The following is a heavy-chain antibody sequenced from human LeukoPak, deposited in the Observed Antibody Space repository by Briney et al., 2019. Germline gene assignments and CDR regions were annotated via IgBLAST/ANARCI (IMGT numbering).Heavy chain of an antibody. J-gene: IGHJ4*02. V-gene: IGHV3-15*01. Sequence: PGGSLRLSCAASGFTFSDAWMSWVRQAPGKGLEWVGHIKSKTDGGTTDYPAPVKDRFTISRDDSRNTLYLQMNSLETEDTAVYYCVTEFYGSYNFWGRGILVTVSS. D-gene: IGHD1-26*01. CDR2: IKSKTDGGTT. CDR1: GFTFSDAW. CDR3: VTEFYGSYNF.